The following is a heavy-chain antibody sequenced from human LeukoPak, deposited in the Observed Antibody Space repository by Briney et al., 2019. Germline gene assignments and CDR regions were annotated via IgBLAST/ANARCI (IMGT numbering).Heavy chain of an antibody. CDR3: ARSRYSSSWYSFDY. CDR2: INPNSGGT. D-gene: IGHD6-13*01. Sequence: ASVKVSCKASGYTFTGYYMHWVRQAPGQGLEWMGWINPNSGGTNYAQKFQGRVTMTRDTSISTAYMELSRLRSDDTAVYYCARSRYSSSWYSFDYWGQGTPVTVSS. V-gene: IGHV1-2*02. J-gene: IGHJ4*02. CDR1: GYTFTGYY.